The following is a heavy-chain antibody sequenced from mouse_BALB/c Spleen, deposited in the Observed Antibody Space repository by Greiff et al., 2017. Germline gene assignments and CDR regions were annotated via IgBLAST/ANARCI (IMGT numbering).Heavy chain of an antibody. Sequence: VQLQQSGPGLVKPSQSLSLTCTVTGYSITSDYAWNWIRQFPGNKLEWMGYISYSGSTSYNPSLKSRISITRDTSKNQFFLQLNSVTTEDTATYYCARYGYYPYFDYWGQGTTLTVSS. D-gene: IGHD2-3*01. CDR3: ARYGYYPYFDY. J-gene: IGHJ2*01. CDR2: ISYSGST. V-gene: IGHV3-2*02. CDR1: GYSITSDYA.